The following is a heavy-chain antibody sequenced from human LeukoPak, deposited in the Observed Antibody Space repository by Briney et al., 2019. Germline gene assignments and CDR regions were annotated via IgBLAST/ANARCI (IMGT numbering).Heavy chain of an antibody. Sequence: SETLSLTCTVSGGSISTYYWSWFRQPPGKGLEWIGYIYYSGYTNYIPSLKSRVTISLDTSKNQFSLSLSSVTAADTAVYYCARPHYYGSGSFWFDPWGQGTLVTVSS. J-gene: IGHJ5*02. CDR1: GGSISTYY. CDR2: IYYSGYT. CDR3: ARPHYYGSGSFWFDP. D-gene: IGHD3-10*01. V-gene: IGHV4-59*01.